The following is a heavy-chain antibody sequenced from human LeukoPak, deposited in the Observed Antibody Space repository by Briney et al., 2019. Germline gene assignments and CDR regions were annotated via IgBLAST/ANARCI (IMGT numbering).Heavy chain of an antibody. Sequence: PGGSLRLSCTASGFTFGDYAMSWVRQAPGEGLEWVGFIRSKAYGGTTEYAASVKGRFTISRDDSKSIAYLQMNSLKTEDTAVYYCTRESPIVVVVAATPSFTYYYGMDVWGQGTTVTVSS. CDR1: GFTFGDYA. D-gene: IGHD2-15*01. CDR2: IRSKAYGGTT. V-gene: IGHV3-49*04. CDR3: TRESPIVVVVAATPSFTYYYGMDV. J-gene: IGHJ6*02.